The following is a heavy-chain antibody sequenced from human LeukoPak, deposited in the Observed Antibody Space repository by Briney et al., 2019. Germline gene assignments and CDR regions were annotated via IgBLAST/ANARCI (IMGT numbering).Heavy chain of an antibody. CDR2: INHSGST. V-gene: IGHV4-34*01. D-gene: IGHD4-11*01. Sequence: SETLSLTCAVYGGSFSGYYWSWIRQPPGKGLEWIGEINHSGSTNYNPSLKSRVTISVDTSKNQFSLKLSSVTAADTAVYYCASPPLTSMDVWGQGTTVTVSS. J-gene: IGHJ6*02. CDR1: GGSFSGYY. CDR3: ASPPLTSMDV.